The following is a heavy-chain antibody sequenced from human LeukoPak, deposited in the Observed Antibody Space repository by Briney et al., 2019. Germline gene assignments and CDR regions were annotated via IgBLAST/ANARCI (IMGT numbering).Heavy chain of an antibody. Sequence: PSETLSLTCSVFGGSISSYYWTWIRQSPARGLEWIGHIYYSGSPNYNPSLKSRVTISSDTSKNHFSLKVTSVTAADTAFYYCARLSRAGEDYWGQGILDTVSS. D-gene: IGHD3-16*01. V-gene: IGHV4-59*01. J-gene: IGHJ4*02. CDR3: ARLSRAGEDY. CDR1: GGSISSYY. CDR2: IYYSGSP.